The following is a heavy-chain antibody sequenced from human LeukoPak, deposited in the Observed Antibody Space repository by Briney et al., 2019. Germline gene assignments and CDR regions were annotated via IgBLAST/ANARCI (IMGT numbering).Heavy chain of an antibody. CDR3: AKNQHSGSYGFDY. CDR2: ISGSGGST. J-gene: IGHJ4*02. D-gene: IGHD1-26*01. V-gene: IGHV3-23*01. Sequence: GGSLRLSCAASRFTFNTYAMSWVRQAPGKGLEWVSAISGSGGSTYYADSVKGRFTISRDNSKNTLYLQMNSLRAEDTAVYYCAKNQHSGSYGFDYWGQGTLVTVSS. CDR1: RFTFNTYA.